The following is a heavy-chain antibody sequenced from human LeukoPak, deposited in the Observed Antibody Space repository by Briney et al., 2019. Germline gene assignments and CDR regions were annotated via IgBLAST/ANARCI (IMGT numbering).Heavy chain of an antibody. CDR2: ISGSGGST. V-gene: IGHV3-23*01. CDR1: GFTFSSYA. J-gene: IGHJ3*02. CDR3: AKAEPEDPNGVNGAFDI. Sequence: GGSLRLSCAASGFTFSSYAMSWVRQAPGKGLEWVSAISGSGGSTYYADSVKGRFTISRDNSKNTLYLQMNSLRAEDTAVYYSAKAEPEDPNGVNGAFDIWGQGTMVTVSS. D-gene: IGHD7-27*01.